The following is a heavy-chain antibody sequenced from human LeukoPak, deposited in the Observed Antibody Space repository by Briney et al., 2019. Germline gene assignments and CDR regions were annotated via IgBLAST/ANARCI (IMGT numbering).Heavy chain of an antibody. Sequence: PSETLSLTCTVSGYSISSGYYWGWIRQPPGKGLEWIGSIYHSGSTYYNPSLKSRVTISVDTSKNQFSLKLSSVTAADTAVYYCARVGATNFDYWGQGTLVTVSS. V-gene: IGHV4-38-2*02. D-gene: IGHD1-26*01. CDR3: ARVGATNFDY. J-gene: IGHJ4*02. CDR2: IYHSGST. CDR1: GYSISSGYY.